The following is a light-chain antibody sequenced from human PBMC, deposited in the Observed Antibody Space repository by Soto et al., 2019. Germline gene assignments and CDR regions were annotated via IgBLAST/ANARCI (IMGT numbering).Light chain of an antibody. Sequence: EIVLTQSPGTLSLSPGERATLSCRASQSVNNNFLAWYQQNPGQAPRLLIYDASSRATGIPDRFSGSGSGTDFTLTISRLEPEDFAVYSCQQYVTSPLTFGGGTKVEIK. V-gene: IGKV3-20*01. J-gene: IGKJ4*01. CDR1: QSVNNNF. CDR2: DAS. CDR3: QQYVTSPLT.